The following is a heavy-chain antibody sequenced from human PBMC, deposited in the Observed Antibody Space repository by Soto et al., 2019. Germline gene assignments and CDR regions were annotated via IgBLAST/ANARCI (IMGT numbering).Heavy chain of an antibody. CDR3: ARVIGNQLVLGGLDG. Sequence: QVQLVQSGAEVKKPGASVKVSCKASGYTFIGYYMHWVRQAPGQGLEWMGWINPNSGGTNYAKKFQGGVTMTRDTSISTGYMELSRLRSDDTAVYYCARVIGNQLVLGGLDGWGQGTTVTVSS. D-gene: IGHD6-6*01. CDR2: INPNSGGT. CDR1: GYTFIGYY. J-gene: IGHJ6*02. V-gene: IGHV1-2*02.